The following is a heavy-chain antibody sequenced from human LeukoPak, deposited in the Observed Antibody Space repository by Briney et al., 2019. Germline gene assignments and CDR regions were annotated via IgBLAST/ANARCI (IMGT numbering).Heavy chain of an antibody. Sequence: SETLSLTCAVYGASFSDYCWNWIRQPPGKGLEWIGEINHRGITNYNPSLKSRVTLSVDTSRNQFSLILTSVTAADTAVYYCARRKTPMNPLTGWGQGTLVTVSS. CDR1: GASFSDYC. J-gene: IGHJ4*02. CDR3: ARRKTPMNPLTG. D-gene: IGHD3-9*01. CDR2: INHRGIT. V-gene: IGHV4-34*01.